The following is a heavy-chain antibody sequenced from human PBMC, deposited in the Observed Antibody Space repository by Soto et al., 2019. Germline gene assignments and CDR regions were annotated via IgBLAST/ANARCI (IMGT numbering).Heavy chain of an antibody. CDR2: ISTYNGNT. D-gene: IGHD6-13*01. CDR1: GYTFTSYG. J-gene: IGHJ4*02. Sequence: QVQLVQSGAEVKKAGASVKVSCKASGYTFTSYGISWVRQAPGQGLEWMGWISTYNGNTNYAQKLQGRVTITTDTSTSTAYMELMSLRSDDTAVYYCASDWAAAGPFDSWGQGTLVTVSS. V-gene: IGHV1-18*01. CDR3: ASDWAAAGPFDS.